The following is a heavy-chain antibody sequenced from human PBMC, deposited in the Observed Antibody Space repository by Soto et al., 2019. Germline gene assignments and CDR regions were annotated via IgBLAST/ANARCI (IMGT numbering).Heavy chain of an antibody. CDR2: TYYKSKWFT. Sequence: SQTLSLTCDISGDSVSSKSAAWNWIRQSPSRGLEWLGRTYYKSKWFTDYAVSMNSRITVNADTSKNQFSLQLNSVTLEDTAVYYCARGRPPYYGLDVWGQGTTVTVSS. D-gene: IGHD3-10*01. CDR3: ARGRPPYYGLDV. J-gene: IGHJ6*02. V-gene: IGHV6-1*01. CDR1: GDSVSSKSAA.